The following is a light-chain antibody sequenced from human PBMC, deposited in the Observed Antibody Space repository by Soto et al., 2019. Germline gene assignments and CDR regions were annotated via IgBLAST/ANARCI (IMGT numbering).Light chain of an antibody. J-gene: IGLJ3*02. Sequence: QSVLTQPPSASGTPGQRVTISCSGSSSNIGSNYVYWYQQLPGTAPKLLIYRNNQRRSGVPDRFSGSKSGTSAALAISGLRSDDEADYYCAAWDDSLSGRVFGGGTKLTVL. CDR2: RNN. V-gene: IGLV1-47*01. CDR3: AAWDDSLSGRV. CDR1: SSNIGSNY.